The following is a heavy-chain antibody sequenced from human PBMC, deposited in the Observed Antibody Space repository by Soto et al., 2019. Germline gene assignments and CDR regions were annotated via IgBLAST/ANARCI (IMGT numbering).Heavy chain of an antibody. D-gene: IGHD3-22*01. J-gene: IGHJ4*02. CDR3: ARTGYDSSGYFVEYYFDY. CDR2: ISNDGSNP. CDR1: GFTFSNYA. Sequence: QVQLVESGGGVVQPERSLRLSCAASGFTFSNYAMHWVRQARGTGLEGVAVISNDGSNPYYADSVKGRFTISRDNSKNTLYLQMNSLRPEDTAVYYCARTGYDSSGYFVEYYFDYWGQGTLVTVSS. V-gene: IGHV3-30-3*01.